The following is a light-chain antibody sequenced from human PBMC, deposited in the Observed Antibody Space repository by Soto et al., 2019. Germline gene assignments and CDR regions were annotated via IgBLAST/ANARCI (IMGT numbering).Light chain of an antibody. V-gene: IGLV2-14*01. Sequence: QSALTQPASVSGSPGQSITISCTGTNSDIGGYNYVSWYQQHPGKAPKLMIYEVSNRPSGVSYRFSGSKSGNTASLTISGLQAEDEADYYCSSYTSSNTGVFGGGTQLAVL. CDR3: SSYTSSNTGV. J-gene: IGLJ3*02. CDR1: NSDIGGYNY. CDR2: EVS.